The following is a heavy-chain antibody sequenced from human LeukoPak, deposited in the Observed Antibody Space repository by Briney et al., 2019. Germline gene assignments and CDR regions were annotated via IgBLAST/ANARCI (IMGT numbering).Heavy chain of an antibody. CDR2: FYHTGST. CDR1: GGSISNYY. D-gene: IGHD2-15*01. CDR3: ARVGGGSRRSYYYYGMDV. V-gene: IGHV4-59*12. Sequence: PSETLSLTCTVSGGSISNYYWSWIRQPPGKGLEWIGYFYHTGSTNYNPSLKSRVTISVDTSKNQFSLKLSSVTAADTAVYYCARVGGGSRRSYYYYGMDVWGQGTTVTVSS. J-gene: IGHJ6*02.